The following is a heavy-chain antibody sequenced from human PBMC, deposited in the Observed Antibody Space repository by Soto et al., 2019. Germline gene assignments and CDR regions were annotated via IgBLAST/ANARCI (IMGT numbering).Heavy chain of an antibody. CDR3: ATIYGSGSTVFDY. V-gene: IGHV1-69*02. CDR1: GDTFNFYT. Sequence: QVQLVQSGAEVKKPGSSVKVSCTASGDTFNFYTISWVRQAPGQGLEWMGRTIPMLGMADYPQKFQGRVTISADKSISYVEMTLPRLSSQATAVYYCATIYGSGSTVFDYWGQGTLVTVSS. D-gene: IGHD3-10*01. J-gene: IGHJ4*02. CDR2: TIPMLGMA.